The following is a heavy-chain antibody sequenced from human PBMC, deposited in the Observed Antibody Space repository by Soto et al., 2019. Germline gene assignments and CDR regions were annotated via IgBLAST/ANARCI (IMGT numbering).Heavy chain of an antibody. D-gene: IGHD6-19*01. CDR2: INKNGFTI. CDR3: AKATTNGGWFNPFDS. CDR1: GFTLTTYS. Sequence: SGGSLRLSCAVSGFTLTTYSMNWVRQAPGKGLEWISFINKNGFTIYYADSVKGRFTISRDYAKNSLYLQMDSLRHEDTAVYYCAKATTNGGWFNPFDSWGQGALVTVSS. V-gene: IGHV3-48*02. J-gene: IGHJ4*02.